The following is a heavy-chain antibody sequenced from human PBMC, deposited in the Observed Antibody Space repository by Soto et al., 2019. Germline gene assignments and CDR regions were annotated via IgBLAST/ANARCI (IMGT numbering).Heavy chain of an antibody. Sequence: QVQLVQSGAEVKKPGASVKVSCKASGYTFTTYGIGWVRQAPGQGLEWMGWVYAYNGNTDYAQKFQGRVTMTTETSTTTADMELRSLRSDDTAVYYCARAVAGGYGHTTLDYWGQGTLVTVSS. CDR1: GYTFTTYG. CDR2: VYAYNGNT. D-gene: IGHD5-18*01. CDR3: ARAVAGGYGHTTLDY. J-gene: IGHJ4*02. V-gene: IGHV1-18*01.